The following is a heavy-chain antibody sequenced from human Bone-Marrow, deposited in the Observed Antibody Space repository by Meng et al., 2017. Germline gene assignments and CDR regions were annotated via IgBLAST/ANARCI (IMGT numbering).Heavy chain of an antibody. J-gene: IGHJ6*02. CDR1: GGTFSSYA. Sequence: SVKVSCKASGGTFSSYAISWVRQAAGQGREWRGGIIPIFGTANYAQKFQGRVTITADESTSTAYMELSSLRSEDTAVYYCARVYKYCSGGSCYSHGMDVWGQGTTVTVSS. CDR2: IIPIFGTA. V-gene: IGHV1-69*13. D-gene: IGHD2-15*01. CDR3: ARVYKYCSGGSCYSHGMDV.